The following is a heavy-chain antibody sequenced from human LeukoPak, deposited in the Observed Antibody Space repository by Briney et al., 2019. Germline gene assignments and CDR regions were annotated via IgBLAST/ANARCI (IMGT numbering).Heavy chain of an antibody. CDR2: ISGSGGST. Sequence: TGGSLRLSCAASGFTFSSYAMSWVRQAPGKGLEWDSAISGSGGSTYYADSVKGRFTISRDNSKNTLYLQMNSLRAEDTAVYYCAKSNSGRKDYFDYWGQGTLVTVSS. V-gene: IGHV3-23*01. D-gene: IGHD1-26*01. CDR3: AKSNSGRKDYFDY. CDR1: GFTFSSYA. J-gene: IGHJ4*02.